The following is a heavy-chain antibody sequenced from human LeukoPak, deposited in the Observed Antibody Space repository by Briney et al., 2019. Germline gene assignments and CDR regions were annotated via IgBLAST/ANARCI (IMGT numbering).Heavy chain of an antibody. V-gene: IGHV4-31*03. J-gene: IGHJ4*02. CDR2: IYYSGNT. CDR1: GVSIRSHY. Sequence: SETLSLTCTVSGVSIRSHYWSWIRQHPGKGLEWIGYIYYSGNTYYNPSLKSRVTISVDTSKNQFSLKLSSVTAADTAVYYCARGSSGWLRFDYWGQGTLVTVSS. CDR3: ARGSSGWLRFDY. D-gene: IGHD6-19*01.